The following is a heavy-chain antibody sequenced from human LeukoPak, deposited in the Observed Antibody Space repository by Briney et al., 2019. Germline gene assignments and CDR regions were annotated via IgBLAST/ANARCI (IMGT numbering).Heavy chain of an antibody. CDR3: ARGHQLLSRHFDY. CDR2: IYYSGST. Sequence: PSETLSLTCTVSGGSISSYYWSWIRQPPGKGLEWIGYIYYSGSTNYNPSLKSRVTISVDTSKNQFSLKLSSVTAADTAVYYCARGHQLLSRHFDYWGQGTLVTVSS. CDR1: GGSISSYY. V-gene: IGHV4-59*12. J-gene: IGHJ4*02. D-gene: IGHD2-2*01.